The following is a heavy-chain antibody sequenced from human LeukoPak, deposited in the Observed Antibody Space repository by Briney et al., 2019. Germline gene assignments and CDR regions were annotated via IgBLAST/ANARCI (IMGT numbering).Heavy chain of an antibody. CDR1: GFTFSSYA. Sequence: GGSLRLSCAASGFTFSSYAMSWVRQAPGKGLEWVSAISGSGGSTYSADSVKGRFTISRDNSKNTLYLQMNSLRAEDTAGYYCAKRGTYYYDSSGYYEEVLFDYWGQGTLVTVSS. D-gene: IGHD3-22*01. V-gene: IGHV3-23*01. CDR2: ISGSGGST. CDR3: AKRGTYYYDSSGYYEEVLFDY. J-gene: IGHJ4*02.